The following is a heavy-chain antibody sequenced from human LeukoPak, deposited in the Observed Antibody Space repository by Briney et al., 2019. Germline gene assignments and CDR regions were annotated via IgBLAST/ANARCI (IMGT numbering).Heavy chain of an antibody. Sequence: PSETLSLTCTVSGGSIGSYYWSWIRQPPGKGLEWIGYIYYSGSTNYNPSLKSRVTISVDTSKNQFSLKLSSVTAADTAVYYCARGAYGDYVDYWGQGTLVTVSS. CDR2: IYYSGST. V-gene: IGHV4-59*01. D-gene: IGHD4-17*01. J-gene: IGHJ4*02. CDR3: ARGAYGDYVDY. CDR1: GGSIGSYY.